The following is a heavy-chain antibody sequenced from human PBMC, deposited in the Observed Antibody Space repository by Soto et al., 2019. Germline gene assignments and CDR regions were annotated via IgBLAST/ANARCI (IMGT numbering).Heavy chain of an antibody. V-gene: IGHV4-34*01. D-gene: IGHD4-17*01. CDR1: GGSFSGYY. CDR3: ARDNYGGNSGAYYYYGMDV. CDR2: INHSGST. Sequence: SETLSLTCAVYGGSFSGYYSSWIRQPPGKGLEWIGEINHSGSTNYNPSLKSRVTISVDTSKNQFSLKLSSVTAADTAVYYCARDNYGGNSGAYYYYGMDVWGQGTTVTVSS. J-gene: IGHJ6*02.